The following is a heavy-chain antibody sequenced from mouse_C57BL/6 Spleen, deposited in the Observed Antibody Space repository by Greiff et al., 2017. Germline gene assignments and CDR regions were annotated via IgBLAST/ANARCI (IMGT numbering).Heavy chain of an antibody. D-gene: IGHD3-2*02. V-gene: IGHV1-81*01. CDR2: IYPRSGNT. Sequence: QVQLQQSGAELARPGASVKLSCKASGYTFTSYGISWVKQRPGQGLEWIGEIYPRSGNTYYNEKFKGKATLTADKSSSTAYMELRSLTSEDSAVYFCARATAQATTRFAYWGQGALVTVAA. CDR3: ARATAQATTRFAY. CDR1: GYTFTSYG. J-gene: IGHJ3*01.